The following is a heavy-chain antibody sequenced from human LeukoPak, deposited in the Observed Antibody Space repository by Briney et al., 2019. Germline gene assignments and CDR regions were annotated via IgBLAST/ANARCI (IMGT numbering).Heavy chain of an antibody. V-gene: IGHV3-21*01. J-gene: IGHJ4*02. CDR1: GFTVSSNY. Sequence: GGSLRLSCAAPGFTVSSNYMNWVRQAPGKGLEWVSSISSSSSYIYYADSVKGRFTISRDNAKNSLYLQMNSLRAEDTAVYYCARGIALRYFDYWGQGTLVTVSS. CDR2: ISSSSSYI. CDR3: ARGIALRYFDY. D-gene: IGHD3-9*01.